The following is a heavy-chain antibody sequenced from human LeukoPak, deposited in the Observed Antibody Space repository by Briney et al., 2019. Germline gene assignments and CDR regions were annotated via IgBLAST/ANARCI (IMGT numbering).Heavy chain of an antibody. CDR2: INPNSGGT. CDR3: ASSRHRVGATGYYGMNV. J-gene: IGHJ6*02. D-gene: IGHD1-26*01. Sequence: ASVKVSCKASGYTFTGYYMHWVRQAPGQGLEWMGWINPNSGGTNYAQKFQGRVTMTRDTSISTAYMELSRLRSDDTAVYYCASSRHRVGATGYYGMNVWGQGTTVTVSS. CDR1: GYTFTGYY. V-gene: IGHV1-2*02.